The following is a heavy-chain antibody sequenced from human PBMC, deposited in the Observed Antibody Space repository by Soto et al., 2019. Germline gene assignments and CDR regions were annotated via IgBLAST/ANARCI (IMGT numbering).Heavy chain of an antibody. CDR3: ARHQIEYSSGRYYYMDV. V-gene: IGHV4-39*01. D-gene: IGHD6-25*01. Sequence: QLQLQESGPGLVKPSETLSLTCTVSGGSISSSSYYWGWIRQPPGKGLEWIGSIYYSGSTYYNPSLKSRVTISVDTSKNQFSLKLSSVTAADTAVYYCARHQIEYSSGRYYYMDVWGKGTTVTVSS. CDR1: GGSISSSSYY. CDR2: IYYSGST. J-gene: IGHJ6*03.